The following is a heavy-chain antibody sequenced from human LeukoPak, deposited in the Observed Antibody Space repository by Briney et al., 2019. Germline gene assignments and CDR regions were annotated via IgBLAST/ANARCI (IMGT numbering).Heavy chain of an antibody. CDR1: GFTFTSSA. CDR3: AAALPYYYGSSGYSLGY. Sequence: SVKVSCKASGFTFTSSAMQWVRQARGQRLEWIGWIVVGSGNTNYAQKFQERVTITRDMSTSTAYMELSSLRSEDTAVYYCAAALPYYYGSSGYSLGYWGQGTLVTVSS. CDR2: IVVGSGNT. V-gene: IGHV1-58*02. D-gene: IGHD3-22*01. J-gene: IGHJ4*02.